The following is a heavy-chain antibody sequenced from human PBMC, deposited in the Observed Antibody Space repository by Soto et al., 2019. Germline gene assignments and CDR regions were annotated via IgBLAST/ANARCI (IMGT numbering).Heavy chain of an antibody. V-gene: IGHV3-74*01. CDR2: INTDGSST. CDR1: GFIFSGYW. D-gene: IGHD3-10*01. Sequence: GGSLRLSCAASGFIFSGYWMHWVRQAPGKGLVWVSRINTDGSSTSYADSVKGRFTISRDNAKNTLYLQMNNLRAEDTAVYYCATLLLWFGGDDYWGQGTLVTVSS. CDR3: ATLLLWFGGDDY. J-gene: IGHJ4*02.